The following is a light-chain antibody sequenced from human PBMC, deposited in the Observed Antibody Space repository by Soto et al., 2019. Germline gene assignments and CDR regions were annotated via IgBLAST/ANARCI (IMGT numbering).Light chain of an antibody. J-gene: IGLJ2*01. V-gene: IGLV4-69*01. CDR1: SGHSSYA. Sequence: QSVLTQSPSASASLGASVKLTCTLSSGHSSYAIAWHQQQPEKGPRYLMKLNSDGSHNEGDGIPDRFSGSSSGAERYLTISSLQSEDEADYYCQTWDIGGSVVFGGGTKLTVL. CDR2: LNSDGSH. CDR3: QTWDIGGSVV.